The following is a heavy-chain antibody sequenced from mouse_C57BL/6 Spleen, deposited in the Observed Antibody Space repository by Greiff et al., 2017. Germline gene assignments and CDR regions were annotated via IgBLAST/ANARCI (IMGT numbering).Heavy chain of an antibody. CDR3: AREADYSFAY. J-gene: IGHJ3*01. CDR2: IDPSDSYT. D-gene: IGHD2-13*01. V-gene: IGHV1-59*01. Sequence: VQLQQPGAELVRPGTSVKLSCKASGYTFTSYWMHWVKQRPGQGLEWIGVIDPSDSYTNYNQKFKGKATLTVDTSSSTAYMQLSSLTSEDSAVYYCAREADYSFAYWGQGTLVTVSA. CDR1: GYTFTSYW.